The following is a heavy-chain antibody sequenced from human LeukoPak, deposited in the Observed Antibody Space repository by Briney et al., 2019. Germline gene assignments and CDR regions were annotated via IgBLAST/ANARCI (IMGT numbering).Heavy chain of an antibody. Sequence: AGGSLRLSCAASGFTFSSYSMNWVRQAPGKGLEWVSCISRSSSYIYYADSVKGRFTISRDNAKNSLYLQMNSLRAEDTAVYYCARGPVVPAAIGAFDIWGQGTMVTVSS. CDR1: GFTFSSYS. CDR3: ARGPVVPAAIGAFDI. J-gene: IGHJ3*02. D-gene: IGHD2-2*01. CDR2: ISRSSSYI. V-gene: IGHV3-21*01.